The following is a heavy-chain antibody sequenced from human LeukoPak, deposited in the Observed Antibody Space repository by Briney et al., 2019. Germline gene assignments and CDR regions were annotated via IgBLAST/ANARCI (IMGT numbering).Heavy chain of an antibody. CDR3: ARDRDRIAAAGYDAFDI. V-gene: IGHV3-30*04. Sequence: GGSLRLSCAASGFTFSSYAMHWVRQAPGKGLEWVAVISYDGSNKYYADSVKGRFTISRDNSKNTLYLQMNSLRAEDTAVYYCARDRDRIAAAGYDAFDIWGQGTMVTVSS. CDR2: ISYDGSNK. D-gene: IGHD6-13*01. CDR1: GFTFSSYA. J-gene: IGHJ3*02.